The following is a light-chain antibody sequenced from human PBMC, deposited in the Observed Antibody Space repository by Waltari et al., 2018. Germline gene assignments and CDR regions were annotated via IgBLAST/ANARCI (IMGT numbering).Light chain of an antibody. V-gene: IGLV4-69*01. Sequence: QPVLTQSPSASASLGASVKITCTLSSGHSSNIIAWHQQQPEKGPRYLMKVNSDGSHSKGDEIPDRFSGSSSGAERYLTISSRQSEDEADYYCQTGGHGTWVFGGGTKLTVL. CDR3: QTGGHGTWV. CDR1: SGHSSNI. J-gene: IGLJ3*02. CDR2: VNSDGSH.